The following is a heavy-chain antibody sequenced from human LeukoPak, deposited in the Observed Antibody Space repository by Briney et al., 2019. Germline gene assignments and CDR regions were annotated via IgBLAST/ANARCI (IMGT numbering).Heavy chain of an antibody. V-gene: IGHV4-59*01. Sequence: SETLSLTCTVSGGSISSYYWSWIRQPPGKGLEWIGYIYYSGSTNYNPSLKSRVTISVDTSKNQFSLKLSSVTAADTAVYYCARVGLGSELRINSHAFDIWGQGTMVTVSS. D-gene: IGHD3-16*01. J-gene: IGHJ3*02. CDR3: ARVGLGSELRINSHAFDI. CDR2: IYYSGST. CDR1: GGSISSYY.